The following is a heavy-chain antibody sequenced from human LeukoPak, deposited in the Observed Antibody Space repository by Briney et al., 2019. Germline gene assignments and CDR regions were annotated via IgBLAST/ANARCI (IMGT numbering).Heavy chain of an antibody. CDR3: ARDHTVVVPAAPMGY. CDR1: GYTFTSYG. J-gene: IGHJ4*02. Sequence: GASVKVSCKASGYTFTSYGISWVRQAPGQGLEWMGWISAYNGNTNYAQKLQGRVTMTTDTSTSTAYMELRSLRSDDTAVYYCARDHTVVVPAAPMGYWGQGTLVTVSS. CDR2: ISAYNGNT. D-gene: IGHD2-2*01. V-gene: IGHV1-18*01.